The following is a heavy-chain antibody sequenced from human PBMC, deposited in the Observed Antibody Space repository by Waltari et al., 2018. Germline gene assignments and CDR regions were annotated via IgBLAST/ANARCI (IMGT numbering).Heavy chain of an antibody. CDR2: INHSGST. Sequence: QVQLQQWGAGLLKPSETLSLTCAVYGGSFSGYYWSWIRQPPGKGLEWIGEINHSGSTNYNPSLKSRVTISVDTSKNQFSLKLSSVTAADTAVYYCARVPYQYSNYYYYGMDVWGQGTTVTVSS. J-gene: IGHJ6*02. V-gene: IGHV4-34*01. D-gene: IGHD4-4*01. CDR3: ARVPYQYSNYYYYGMDV. CDR1: GGSFSGYY.